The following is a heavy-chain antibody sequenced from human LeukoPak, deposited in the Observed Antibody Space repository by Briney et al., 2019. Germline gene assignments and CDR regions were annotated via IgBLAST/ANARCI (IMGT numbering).Heavy chain of an antibody. Sequence: SETLSLTCTVSGYSISSGYYWGWIRQPPGKGLEWIGSIYHSGSTYYNPSLKSRVTISVDTSKNQFSLKLSSVTAADTAVYYCAREFGSAAAGPDYFDYWGQGTLVTVSS. J-gene: IGHJ4*02. CDR1: GYSISSGYY. D-gene: IGHD6-13*01. CDR3: AREFGSAAAGPDYFDY. V-gene: IGHV4-38-2*02. CDR2: IYHSGST.